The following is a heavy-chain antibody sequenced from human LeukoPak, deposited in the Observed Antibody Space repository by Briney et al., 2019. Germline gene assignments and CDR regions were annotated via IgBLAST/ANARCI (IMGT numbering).Heavy chain of an antibody. CDR3: ASFYGGRDY. J-gene: IGHJ4*02. V-gene: IGHV4-38-2*02. CDR2: IYHSGST. D-gene: IGHD4/OR15-4a*01. Sequence: ASETLSLTCTVSGYSISSGYYWGWIRQPPGKGLEWIGSIYHSGSTYYNPSLKSRVTISVDTSKNQFSLKLSSVTAADTAVYYCASFYGGRDYWGQGTLVTVSS. CDR1: GYSISSGYY.